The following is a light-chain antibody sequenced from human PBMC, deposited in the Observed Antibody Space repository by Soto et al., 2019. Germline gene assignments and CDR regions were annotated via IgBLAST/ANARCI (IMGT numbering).Light chain of an antibody. J-gene: IGLJ1*01. CDR2: AVS. CDR3: ISYTGRQSYL. CDR1: SSDIGSYDH. Sequence: QSSLTQPASVSGSPGRSITISCSGTSSDIGSYDHVAWYQQFPGKSPKLIIYAVSDRPSGVSDRFSGSKSGISASLTISGLQTEDEADYYCISYTGRQSYLFGTGTKVTVL. V-gene: IGLV2-14*03.